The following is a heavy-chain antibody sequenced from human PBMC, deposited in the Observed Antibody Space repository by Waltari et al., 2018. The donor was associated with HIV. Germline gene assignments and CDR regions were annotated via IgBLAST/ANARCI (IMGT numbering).Heavy chain of an antibody. D-gene: IGHD3-22*01. J-gene: IGHJ4*02. Sequence: QVHLVESGGGVVQPGRSLRLSCAASGFTFSTYVMHWVRQAPGKGLEWVADISYDGSDKYHAASVKGRFTISRDNSRNTLYLQMNSLRPEDTAVYFCAREFYYDSTGYNSGFDYWGQGTLVTVSS. CDR1: GFTFSTYV. CDR2: ISYDGSDK. V-gene: IGHV3-30*01. CDR3: AREFYYDSTGYNSGFDY.